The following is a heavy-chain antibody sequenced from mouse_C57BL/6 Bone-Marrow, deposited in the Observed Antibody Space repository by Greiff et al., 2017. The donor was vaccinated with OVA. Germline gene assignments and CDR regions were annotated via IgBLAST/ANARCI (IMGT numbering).Heavy chain of an antibody. V-gene: IGHV3-6*01. Sequence: DVKLVESGPGLVKPSQSLSLTCSVTGYSITSGYYWNWIRQFPGNKLEWMGYISYDGRNNYNPSLKNRISITRDTSKNQFFLKLNSVTTEDTATYYCATSYGNYSYWYFDVWGTGTTVTVSS. CDR1: GYSITSGYY. CDR2: ISYDGRN. J-gene: IGHJ1*03. CDR3: ATSYGNYSYWYFDV. D-gene: IGHD2-1*01.